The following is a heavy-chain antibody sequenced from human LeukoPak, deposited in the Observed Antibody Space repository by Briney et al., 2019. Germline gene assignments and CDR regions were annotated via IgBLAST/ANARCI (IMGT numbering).Heavy chain of an antibody. CDR1: GFTFSDYY. CDR2: ISDSSRTI. J-gene: IGHJ4*02. D-gene: IGHD1-26*01. V-gene: IGHV3-11*01. CDR3: AKVGATQDF. Sequence: GGSLRLSCAASGFTFSDYYMTWIRRAPGKGLQWLSFISDSSRTIYYADSVKGRFTISRDNSQNTLYLQMNSLRAEDAAVYYCAKVGATQDFWGQGTLVTVSS.